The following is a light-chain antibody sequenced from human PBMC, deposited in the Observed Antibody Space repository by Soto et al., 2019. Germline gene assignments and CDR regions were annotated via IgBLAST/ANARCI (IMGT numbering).Light chain of an antibody. CDR2: EVS. Sequence: QSVLTQPASVSGSPGQSITISCTGTSSDVGSYYLVSWYQQHPGYAPKLMIYEVSERPSGVSNRFSGSKSGNTASLTISGLQAGDEADYYCCSYAGGYPPYVYGTGTKLTVL. J-gene: IGLJ1*01. V-gene: IGLV2-23*02. CDR3: CSYAGGYPPYV. CDR1: SSDVGSYYL.